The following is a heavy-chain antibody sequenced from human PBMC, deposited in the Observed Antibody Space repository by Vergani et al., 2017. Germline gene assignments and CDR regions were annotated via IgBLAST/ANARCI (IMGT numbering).Heavy chain of an antibody. J-gene: IGHJ6*02. Sequence: QVQLLQSGSELKKPGASVRISCEASGYTFTNYPLIWVRQAPGKGLEFMGWINTNSGNPTYAPGFTGRFVFSLDTSVSTAYLQISGLKAEDSAVYYCARVRQWRLTEYLYGMDVWGQGTTVTVSS. D-gene: IGHD6-19*01. CDR2: INTNSGNP. CDR1: GYTFTNYP. CDR3: ARVRQWRLTEYLYGMDV. V-gene: IGHV7-4-1*02.